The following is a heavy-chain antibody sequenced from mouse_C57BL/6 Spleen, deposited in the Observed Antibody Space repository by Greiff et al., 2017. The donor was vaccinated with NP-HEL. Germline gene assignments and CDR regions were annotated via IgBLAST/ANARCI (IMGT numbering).Heavy chain of an antibody. CDR2: IHPNSGST. CDR1: GYTFTSYW. Sequence: QVQLQQPGAELVKPGASVKLSCKASGYTFTSYWMHWVKQRPGQGLEWIGMIHPNSGSTNYNEKFKSKATLTVDNSSSTAYMQLSSLTSEDSAVYYCARDFVTTVVARRVYFDVWGTGTTVTVSS. J-gene: IGHJ1*03. V-gene: IGHV1-64*01. CDR3: ARDFVTTVVARRVYFDV. D-gene: IGHD1-1*01.